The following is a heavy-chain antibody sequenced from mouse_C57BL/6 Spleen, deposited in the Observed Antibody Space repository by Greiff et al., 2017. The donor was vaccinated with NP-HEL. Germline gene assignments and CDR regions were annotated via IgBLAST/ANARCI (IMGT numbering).Heavy chain of an antibody. CDR2: IRNKANNHAT. V-gene: IGHV6-6*01. Sequence: EVHLVESGGGLVQPGGSMKLSCAASGFTFSDAWMDWVRQSPEKGLEWVAEIRNKANNHATYYAESVKGRFTISRDDSKSSVYLQMNSLRAEDTGIYYCTSYDYPSYAMDYWGQGTSVTVSS. D-gene: IGHD2-4*01. CDR1: GFTFSDAW. J-gene: IGHJ4*01. CDR3: TSYDYPSYAMDY.